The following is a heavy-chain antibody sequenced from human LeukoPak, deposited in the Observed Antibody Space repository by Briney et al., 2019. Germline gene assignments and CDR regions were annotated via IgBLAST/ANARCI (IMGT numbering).Heavy chain of an antibody. D-gene: IGHD3-10*01. CDR3: AKPLGFGESPLDY. Sequence: SGGSLRLSCAASGFTFSSYAMSWVRQAPGKGLEWVSAISGSGGSTYYADSVKGRFTISRDNSKNTLYLQMNSLRAEDTAVYYCAKPLGFGESPLDYWGQGTLVTVSS. CDR1: GFTFSSYA. CDR2: ISGSGGST. J-gene: IGHJ4*02. V-gene: IGHV3-23*01.